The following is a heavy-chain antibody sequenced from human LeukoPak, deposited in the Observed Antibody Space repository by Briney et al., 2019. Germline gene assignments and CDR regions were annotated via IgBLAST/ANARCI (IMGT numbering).Heavy chain of an antibody. CDR3: ARDGGWYYLDY. Sequence: GGSLRLSCGASGFTFSSYSLNWVRQAPGKGLEWVAFISYDGSNKYYADSVKGRFTISRDNSKNTMYLQMNSLRGEDTAVYYCARDGGWYYLDYWGQGTLVTVSS. D-gene: IGHD6-19*01. CDR2: ISYDGSNK. V-gene: IGHV3-30-3*01. CDR1: GFTFSSYS. J-gene: IGHJ4*02.